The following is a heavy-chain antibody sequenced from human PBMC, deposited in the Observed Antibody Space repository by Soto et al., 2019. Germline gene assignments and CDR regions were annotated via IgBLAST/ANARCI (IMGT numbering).Heavy chain of an antibody. V-gene: IGHV3-23*01. Sequence: GGSLRLSCAASGFTFSSYAMSWVRQAPGKGLEWVSAISGSGGSTYYTDSVKGRFTISRDNSKNTLYLQMNSLRAEDTAVYYCAKESYYDSSGYPSGFPHYWGQGTLVTVSS. J-gene: IGHJ4*02. D-gene: IGHD3-22*01. CDR3: AKESYYDSSGYPSGFPHY. CDR2: ISGSGGST. CDR1: GFTFSSYA.